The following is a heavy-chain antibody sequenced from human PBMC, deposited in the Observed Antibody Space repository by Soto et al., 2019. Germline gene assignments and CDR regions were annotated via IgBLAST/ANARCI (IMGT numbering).Heavy chain of an antibody. CDR1: GFTFSSYA. CDR2: ILFDGSTT. Sequence: PGGSPRLSCAASGFTFSSYAIHWVRQAPGKGLEWVSTILFDGSTTCYADSVKGRFTISRDTSKNTLYLEMNSLRAEDTAVYYCAREGVGSEHAFDIWGQGTMLTVSS. D-gene: IGHD3-10*01. J-gene: IGHJ3*02. CDR3: AREGVGSEHAFDI. V-gene: IGHV3-30-3*01.